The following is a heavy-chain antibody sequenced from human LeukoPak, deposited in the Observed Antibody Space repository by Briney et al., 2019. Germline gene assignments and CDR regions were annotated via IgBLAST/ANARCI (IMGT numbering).Heavy chain of an antibody. D-gene: IGHD3-10*01. CDR2: ISRIGNYT. Sequence: PGGSLRLSCAASGFTFSDYYMNWIRQAPGKGLEWVSYISRIGNYTNYADSVKGRFTISRDNAKNSLYLQLNSLRADDTAVYYRARGPSGTRYFDLWGRGTLVTVSS. V-gene: IGHV3-11*05. CDR1: GFTFSDYY. CDR3: ARGPSGTRYFDL. J-gene: IGHJ2*01.